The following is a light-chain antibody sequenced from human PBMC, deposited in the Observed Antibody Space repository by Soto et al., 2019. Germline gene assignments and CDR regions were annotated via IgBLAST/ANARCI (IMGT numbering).Light chain of an antibody. CDR1: QSVSSSF. J-gene: IGKJ1*01. V-gene: IGKV3-20*01. CDR2: GAS. CDR3: HQYGSSPAT. Sequence: EIVLTQSPGTLSLSPGERATLSCRASQSVSSSFLAWYQQKPGQAPRLLIYGASSRATGIPDRFSGSGSGTDFTLTISRLEPEDFAVYYCHQYGSSPATFGQGPRWIS.